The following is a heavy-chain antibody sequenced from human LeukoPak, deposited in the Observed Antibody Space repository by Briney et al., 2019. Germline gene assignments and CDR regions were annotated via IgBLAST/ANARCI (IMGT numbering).Heavy chain of an antibody. V-gene: IGHV1-2*02. CDR2: INPNSGGT. CDR3: ARWGYDYGGPPPRDFQH. CDR1: GYTFTGYY. D-gene: IGHD4-23*01. J-gene: IGHJ1*01. Sequence: GASVKVSCKASGYTFTGYYMHWVRQAPGQGLEWMGWINPNSGGTNYAQKFQGRVTMTRDTSISTAYMELSRLRSDDTAVYYCARWGYDYGGPPPRDFQHWGQGTLVTVSS.